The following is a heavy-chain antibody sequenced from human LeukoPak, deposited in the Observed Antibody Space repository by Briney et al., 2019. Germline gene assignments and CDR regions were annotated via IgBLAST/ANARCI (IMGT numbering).Heavy chain of an antibody. CDR3: TRDASPPHDYGYYMDV. CDR2: IRSKAYGGTT. V-gene: IGHV3-49*04. D-gene: IGHD6-6*01. Sequence: GGSLRLSCTASGFTFGDYAMSWVRQAPGKGLEWVGFIRSKAYGGTTEYAASVKGRFTISRDDSKSIAYLQMNSLKTEDTAVYYCTRDASPPHDYGYYMDVWGKGTTVTVSS. CDR1: GFTFGDYA. J-gene: IGHJ6*03.